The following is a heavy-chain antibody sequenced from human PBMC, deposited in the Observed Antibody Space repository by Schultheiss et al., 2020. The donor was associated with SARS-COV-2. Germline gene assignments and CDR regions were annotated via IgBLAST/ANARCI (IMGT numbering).Heavy chain of an antibody. D-gene: IGHD3-22*01. CDR3: ARHQSPYYYDSSGYYPEFYYYYGMDV. CDR1: GGSFSGYY. CDR2: INHSGST. Sequence: SQTLSLTCAVYGGSFSGYYWSWIRQPPGKGLEWIGEINHSGSTNYNPSLKSRVTISVDTSKNQFSLKLSSVAAADTAVYYCARHQSPYYYDSSGYYPEFYYYYGMDVWGQGTTVTVSS. J-gene: IGHJ6*02. V-gene: IGHV4-34*01.